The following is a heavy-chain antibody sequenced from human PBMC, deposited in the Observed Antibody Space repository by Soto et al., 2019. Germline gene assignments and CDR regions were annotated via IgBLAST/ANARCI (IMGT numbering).Heavy chain of an antibody. CDR2: INSDGRST. D-gene: IGHD6-6*01. V-gene: IGHV3-74*01. Sequence: EQLVESGGGLVQPGGSLRLSCVASGFTISPYWMHWVRQVPGKGLVWVARINSDGRSTTYADSVKGRFTISRDNARNTLYLQMNSLRAEDSAVYSYARAIAARLDGDSWGQGTLVTVSS. CDR3: ARAIAARLDGDS. J-gene: IGHJ4*02. CDR1: GFTISPYW.